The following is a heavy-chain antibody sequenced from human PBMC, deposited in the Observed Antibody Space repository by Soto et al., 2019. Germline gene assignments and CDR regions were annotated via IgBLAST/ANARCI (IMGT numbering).Heavy chain of an antibody. V-gene: IGHV3-30-3*01. J-gene: IGHJ4*02. CDR1: GFTFSSYA. CDR3: ARGGPITMVRGAQDS. Sequence: QVQLVESGGGVVQPGRSLRLSCAASGFTFSSYAMHWVRQAPGKGLEWVAVISYDGSHKYYADSVKGRFTISRYNSKDTLYLQMTSLRAEDTAVYYCARGGPITMVRGAQDSWGQGTMVAVS. CDR2: ISYDGSHK. D-gene: IGHD3-10*01.